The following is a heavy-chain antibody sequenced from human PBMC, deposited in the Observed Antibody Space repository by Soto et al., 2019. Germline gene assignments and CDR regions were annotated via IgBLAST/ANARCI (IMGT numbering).Heavy chain of an antibody. CDR2: ISTSGSTV. V-gene: IGHV3-48*03. Sequence: QPGGCIKLSCAASRLSLKISGMNWVLKAPGKGLEWVSYISTSGSTVYYADSVKGRFTISRDNTRNSLYLQMNSLRDEDTALYYCVRYCSTTLCNGVATRTFDYWGQGTLVTVYS. CDR1: RLSLKISG. CDR3: VRYCSTTLCNGVATRTFDY. D-gene: IGHD2-2*01. J-gene: IGHJ4*02.